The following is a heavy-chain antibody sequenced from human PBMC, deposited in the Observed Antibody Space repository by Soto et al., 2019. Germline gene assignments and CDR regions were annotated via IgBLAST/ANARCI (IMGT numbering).Heavy chain of an antibody. CDR3: ARGLDQTDYGDYTYYYYYYMDV. J-gene: IGHJ6*03. Sequence: QVQLQESGPGLVKPSQTLSLTCTVSGGSISSGGYYWSWIRQHPGKGLEWIGYIYYSGSTYYNPSLRSRVTISVDTSKNQSSLKLSSVTAAETAVYYCARGLDQTDYGDYTYYYYYYMDVWGKGTTVTVSS. CDR2: IYYSGST. CDR1: GGSISSGGYY. D-gene: IGHD4-17*01. V-gene: IGHV4-31*03.